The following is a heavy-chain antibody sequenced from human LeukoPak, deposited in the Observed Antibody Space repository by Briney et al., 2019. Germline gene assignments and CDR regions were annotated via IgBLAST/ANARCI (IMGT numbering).Heavy chain of an antibody. Sequence: GGSLRLSCVASGFTFTTYWMHWVRQVPGKGLVWVARINTDGRVTTYADSVKGRFTVPRDNAENTLYLQMNNLRPEDTAVYYCIRETHVGLHLEYWGQGTLATVSA. CDR2: INTDGRVT. CDR3: IRETHVGLHLEY. V-gene: IGHV3-74*01. D-gene: IGHD3-10*02. J-gene: IGHJ4*02. CDR1: GFTFTTYW.